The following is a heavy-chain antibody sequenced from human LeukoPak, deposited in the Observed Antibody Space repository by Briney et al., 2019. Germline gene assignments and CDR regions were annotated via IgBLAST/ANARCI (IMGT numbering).Heavy chain of an antibody. Sequence: ASVKVSCKASGYPFTTYYIHWVRQAPGQGLEWMGCINPKNGDSKYAQKFQGRVTMTRATSIATAYMEVSRLTSDDTAVYYCARAGYDYGDSSDFWGQGTLVTVSS. J-gene: IGHJ4*02. D-gene: IGHD4-17*01. CDR2: INPKNGDS. V-gene: IGHV1-2*02. CDR3: ARAGYDYGDSSDF. CDR1: GYPFTTYY.